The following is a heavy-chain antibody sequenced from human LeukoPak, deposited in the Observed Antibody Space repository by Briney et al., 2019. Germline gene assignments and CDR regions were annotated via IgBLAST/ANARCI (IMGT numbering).Heavy chain of an antibody. CDR3: ARDSFRSGSYRSKFDY. D-gene: IGHD3-22*01. V-gene: IGHV3-30*04. CDR1: GFSFSSYA. J-gene: IGHJ4*02. Sequence: GGSLRLSCAASGFSFSSYAMHWVRQAPGKGLEWVAGISYDGSKKYYADSVKGRFTISRDNSKNTLYLQMNSLRTEDTALYYCARDSFRSGSYRSKFDYWGQGALVTVSS. CDR2: ISYDGSKK.